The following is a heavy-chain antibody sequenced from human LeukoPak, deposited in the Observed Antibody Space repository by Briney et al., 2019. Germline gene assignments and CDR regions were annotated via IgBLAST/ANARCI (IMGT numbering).Heavy chain of an antibody. CDR2: ISSTGSTT. CDR3: ARDWRQLVPDAFDI. J-gene: IGHJ3*02. D-gene: IGHD6-13*01. Sequence: GGSLRLSCAASGFTFSSYEMNWVRQAPGKGLEWVSYISSTGSTTYYADSMKGRFTISRDNAKNSLYLQMNSLRAEDTAVYYCARDWRQLVPDAFDIWGQGTMVTVSS. CDR1: GFTFSSYE. V-gene: IGHV3-48*03.